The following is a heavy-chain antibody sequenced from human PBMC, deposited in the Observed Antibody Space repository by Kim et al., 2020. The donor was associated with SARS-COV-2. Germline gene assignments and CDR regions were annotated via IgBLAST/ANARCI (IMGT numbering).Heavy chain of an antibody. J-gene: IGHJ4*02. CDR2: IKKDGSER. D-gene: IGHD1-20*01. CDR3: ARDPEVYLYHSDY. CDR1: GFTFSSYW. V-gene: IGHV3-7*05. Sequence: GGSLRLSCAASGFTFSSYWMSWVRQAPGKGLEWVANIKKDGSERNYVYSVRGRFTISRDNAKNSLYLQMSSLRAEDTAWYYFARDPEVYLYHSDYWGQGT.